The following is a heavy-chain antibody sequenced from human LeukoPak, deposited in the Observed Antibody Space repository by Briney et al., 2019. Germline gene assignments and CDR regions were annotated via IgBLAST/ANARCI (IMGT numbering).Heavy chain of an antibody. Sequence: PGGSLRLSCAASGLTFSTYAMSWVRQAPGKGLEWVSGISVSGGRTDYADSVKGRFTISRDNSKNTLYLQMNSLRAEDTAVYYCAKRGPGYDKSTYPPHYFDYWGQGTLVTVSS. CDR3: AKRGPGYDKSTYPPHYFDY. D-gene: IGHD3-22*01. CDR2: ISVSGGRT. J-gene: IGHJ4*02. V-gene: IGHV3-23*01. CDR1: GLTFSTYA.